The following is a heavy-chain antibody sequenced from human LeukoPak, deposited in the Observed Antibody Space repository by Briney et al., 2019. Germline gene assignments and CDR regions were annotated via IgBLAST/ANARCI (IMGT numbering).Heavy chain of an antibody. D-gene: IGHD6-25*01. Sequence: PGGSLRLSCAASGFTFSNYNMKWGRQAPGKGLEWVTLISIAGTYKYYADSVKGPFTVSRDNAKNSVYLQMNSLRAEDTAVYYCARGNSGVDFWGQGPLVTVSS. CDR2: ISIAGTYK. CDR3: ARGNSGVDF. J-gene: IGHJ4*02. V-gene: IGHV3-21*06. CDR1: GFTFSNYN.